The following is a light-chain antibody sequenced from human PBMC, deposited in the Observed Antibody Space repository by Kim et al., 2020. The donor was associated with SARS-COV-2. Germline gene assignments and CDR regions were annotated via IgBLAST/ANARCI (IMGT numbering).Light chain of an antibody. CDR3: QTWDSSSVM. CDR2: QDN. Sequence: SVSAGQTASIPCSGDKLGDRYVCWYQQKPGQSPVLVIYQDNRRPSGIPERFSGSVSGNTATLTVSGAQATDEADYYCQTWDSSSVMFGGGTQLTVL. V-gene: IGLV3-1*01. J-gene: IGLJ3*02. CDR1: KLGDRY.